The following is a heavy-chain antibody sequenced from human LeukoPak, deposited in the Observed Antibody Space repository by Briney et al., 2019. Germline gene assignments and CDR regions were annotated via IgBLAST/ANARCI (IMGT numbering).Heavy chain of an antibody. J-gene: IGHJ4*02. CDR3: AKDSQSLGSSNANFFDY. CDR2: ISWDGGST. CDR1: GFTFDDYA. Sequence: GGSLRLSCAASGFTFDDYAMHWVRQAPGKGLEWVSLISWDGGSTYYADSVKGRFTISRDNSKNSLYLQMNSLRAEDTALYYCAKDSQSLGSSNANFFDYWGQRTLVTVSS. D-gene: IGHD6-13*01. V-gene: IGHV3-43D*03.